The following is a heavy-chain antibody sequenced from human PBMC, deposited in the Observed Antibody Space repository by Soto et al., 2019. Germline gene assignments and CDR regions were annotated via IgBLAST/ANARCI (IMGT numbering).Heavy chain of an antibody. CDR3: ARDLGSNQWFFDN. J-gene: IGHJ4*03. CDR2: IDNSGNT. CDR1: GESISSGGYY. D-gene: IGHD3-22*01. Sequence: SETLSLTCTVSGESISSGGYYLTWIRQHPGKGLEWIGYIDNSGNTYYKPSLDSRVVMSVDASKNRFSLRLNSVTAADTAVYYCARDLGSNQWFFDNWSHGTLVTVSS. V-gene: IGHV4-31*03.